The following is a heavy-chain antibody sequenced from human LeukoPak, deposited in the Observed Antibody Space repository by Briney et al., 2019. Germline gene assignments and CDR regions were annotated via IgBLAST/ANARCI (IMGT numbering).Heavy chain of an antibody. V-gene: IGHV3-33*01. CDR3: ARAGSGSHPKELGAFDI. J-gene: IGHJ3*02. D-gene: IGHD1-26*01. Sequence: PGGSLRLSCAASGFTFSSYGMHWVRQAPGKGLEWVAVIWYDGDNKYYADSVKGRFTISRDNSKNTLYLQMNSLRVEDTAVYYCARAGSGSHPKELGAFDIWGQGTMVAVSS. CDR2: IWYDGDNK. CDR1: GFTFSSYG.